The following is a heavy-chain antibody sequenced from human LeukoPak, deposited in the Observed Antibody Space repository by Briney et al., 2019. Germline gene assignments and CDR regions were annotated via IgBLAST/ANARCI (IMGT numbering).Heavy chain of an antibody. J-gene: IGHJ3*02. CDR1: SVSINGYY. CDR2: FYFSGSS. CDR3: AREVNEKHDAFDM. Sequence: SETLSLTCSVSSVSINGYYWSWIRQSAGKGLEWLGRFYFSGSSDYNPSLKSRVSMSIDTSQNHFYLRLTSVTAADTGVYFCAREVNEKHDAFDMWGQGTMVADSS. D-gene: IGHD2-8*01. V-gene: IGHV4-4*07.